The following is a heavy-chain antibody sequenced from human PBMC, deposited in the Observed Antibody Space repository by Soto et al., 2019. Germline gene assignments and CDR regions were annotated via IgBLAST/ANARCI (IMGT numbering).Heavy chain of an antibody. J-gene: IGHJ4*02. CDR1: GFTFSSYA. D-gene: IGHD3-10*01. CDR2: I. V-gene: IGHV3-23*01. CDR3: AKAGRFTLVRGPYYFDY. Sequence: EVQLLESGGGLVQPGGSLRLSCAASGFTFSSYAMSWVRQAPGKGLEWVSTITDSVKGRFTISRDNSKNTLYLQMNSLRAEDTAVYYCAKAGRFTLVRGPYYFDYWGQGTLVTVSS.